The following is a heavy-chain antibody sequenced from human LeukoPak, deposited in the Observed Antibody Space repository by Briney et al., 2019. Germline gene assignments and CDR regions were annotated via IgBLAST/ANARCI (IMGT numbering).Heavy chain of an antibody. V-gene: IGHV3-48*03. CDR3: ARDRLYSSYYFDY. CDR2: ISSSGSTI. J-gene: IGHJ4*02. D-gene: IGHD6-6*01. CDR1: GFTFSSYE. Sequence: GGSLRLSCAASGFTFSSYEVNWVRQAPGKGLEWVSYISSSGSTIYYADSVKGRFTISRDNAKNSLYLQMNSLRAEDTAVYYCARDRLYSSYYFDYWGQGTLVTVSS.